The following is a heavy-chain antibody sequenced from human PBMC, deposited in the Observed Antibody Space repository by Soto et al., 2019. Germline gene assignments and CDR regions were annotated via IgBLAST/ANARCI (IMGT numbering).Heavy chain of an antibody. CDR2: IWYDGSNK. CDR3: ARGQQQLNRRAFDI. V-gene: IGHV3-33*01. CDR1: GFTFSSYG. J-gene: IGHJ3*02. D-gene: IGHD6-13*01. Sequence: QVQLVESGGGVVQPGRSLRLSCAASGFTFSSYGMHWVRQAPGKGLEGVAVIWYDGSNKYYAASVKGRFTISRDNSKNTLYLQMNSLRAEDTAVYYCARGQQQLNRRAFDIWGQGTMVTVSS.